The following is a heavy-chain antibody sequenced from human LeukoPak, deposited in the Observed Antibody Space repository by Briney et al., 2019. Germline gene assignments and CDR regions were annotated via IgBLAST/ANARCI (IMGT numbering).Heavy chain of an antibody. CDR1: GGSISSYY. J-gene: IGHJ4*02. Sequence: SETLSLTCTVSGGSISSYYWSWIRQPPGKGLEWIGYIYYSGSTNYNPSLKSRVTISVDTSKNQFSLKLSSVTAADTAVYYCARSPRFLEWFPFDYWGQETLVTVSS. CDR2: IYYSGST. D-gene: IGHD3-3*01. V-gene: IGHV4-59*01. CDR3: ARSPRFLEWFPFDY.